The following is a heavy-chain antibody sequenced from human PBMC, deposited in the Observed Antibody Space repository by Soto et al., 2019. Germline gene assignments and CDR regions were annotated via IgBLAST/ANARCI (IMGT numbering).Heavy chain of an antibody. J-gene: IGHJ3*01. CDR2: AHHSGRT. Sequence: SETLSLTCTVSGGSISSGDYYWSWIRQSPGKGLEWIGEAHHSGRTNYNPSLKSRVTISVDKSKNHFSLKLSSVTAADTAVYYCAIGRQQLVNHDAFDFWGQGSLVTGSS. D-gene: IGHD6-13*01. CDR1: GGSISSGDYY. V-gene: IGHV4-39*07. CDR3: AIGRQQLVNHDAFDF.